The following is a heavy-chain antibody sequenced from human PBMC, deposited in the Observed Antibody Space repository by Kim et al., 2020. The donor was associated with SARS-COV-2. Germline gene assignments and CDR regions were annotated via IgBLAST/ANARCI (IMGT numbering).Heavy chain of an antibody. D-gene: IGHD2-15*01. CDR2: ISDDT. V-gene: IGHV3-23*01. CDR3: VTDHKLRSEALGDPLFQY. Sequence: GGSLRLSCTPSALSIITYAMTWVRQAPGKGLEWVSTISDDTFYADSVKGRFTISRDTSKNTLFLQMDSLRADDTAVYYCVTDHKLRSEALGDPLFQYWGQGTLVTVSS. J-gene: IGHJ4*02. CDR1: ALSIITYA.